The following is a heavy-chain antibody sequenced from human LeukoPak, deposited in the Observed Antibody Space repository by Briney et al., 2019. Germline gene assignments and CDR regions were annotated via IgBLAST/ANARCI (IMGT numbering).Heavy chain of an antibody. CDR2: ISLDGSTE. Sequence: PGRSLRLSCAPSGFTFSRHGMYWVRQAPGKGLEWVSIISLDGSTEFYADSVKGRFTISRDTASNTMHLEMNNLRTEDTAVYYCMRDYMGWFDPWGQGTLVTVSS. CDR1: GFTFSRHG. CDR3: MRDYMGWFDP. V-gene: IGHV3-30*03. D-gene: IGHD3-10*01. J-gene: IGHJ5*02.